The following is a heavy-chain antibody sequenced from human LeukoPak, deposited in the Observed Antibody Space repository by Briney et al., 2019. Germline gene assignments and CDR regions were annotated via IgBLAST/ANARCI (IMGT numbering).Heavy chain of an antibody. D-gene: IGHD4-17*01. V-gene: IGHV3-48*03. Sequence: GGSLGLSCAASGFTFSSYEMNWVRQAPGKGLEWVSYISSSGSTIYYADSVKGRFTISRDNAKNSLYLQMNSLRAEDTAVYYCARAVTYTFDYWGQGTLVTASS. J-gene: IGHJ4*02. CDR2: ISSSGSTI. CDR1: GFTFSSYE. CDR3: ARAVTYTFDY.